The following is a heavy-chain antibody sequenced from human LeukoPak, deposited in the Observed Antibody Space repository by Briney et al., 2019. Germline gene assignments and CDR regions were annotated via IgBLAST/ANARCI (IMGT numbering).Heavy chain of an antibody. J-gene: IGHJ3*02. V-gene: IGHV3-23*01. CDR1: GFTFSSYA. CDR2: ISGSGGST. D-gene: IGHD3-22*01. CDR3: AKDLGLGYYDSSGYYAGDAFDI. Sequence: GSLRLSCAASGFTFSSYAMSWVRQAPGKGLEWVSAISGSGGSTYYADSVKGRFTTSRDNSKNTLYLQMNSLRAEDTAVYYCAKDLGLGYYDSSGYYAGDAFDIWGQGTMVTVSS.